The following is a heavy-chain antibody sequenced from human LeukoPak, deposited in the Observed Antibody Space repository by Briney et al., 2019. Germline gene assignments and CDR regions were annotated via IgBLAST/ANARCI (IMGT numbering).Heavy chain of an antibody. CDR2: INHSGST. CDR3: ARGVRYCSGGSCYSGYYYYMDV. J-gene: IGHJ6*03. D-gene: IGHD2-15*01. V-gene: IGHV4-34*01. CDR1: GGSFSGYY. Sequence: SETLPLTCAVYGGSFSGYYWSWIRQPPGKGLEWIGEINHSGSTNYNPSLKSRVTISVDTSKNQFSLKLSSVTAADTAVYYCARGVRYCSGGSCYSGYYYYMDVWGKGTTVTVSS.